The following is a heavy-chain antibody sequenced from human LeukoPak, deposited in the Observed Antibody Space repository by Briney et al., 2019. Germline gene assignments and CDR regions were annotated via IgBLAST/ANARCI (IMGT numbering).Heavy chain of an antibody. CDR3: ASLGYCSSTSCLY. D-gene: IGHD2-2*01. CDR2: INWNGGST. V-gene: IGHV3-20*04. Sequence: GGSLRLSCAASGFTFSSYAMSWVRQAPGKGLEWVSGINWNGGSTGYADSVKGRFTISRDNAKNSLYLQMNSLRAEDTALYYCASLGYCSSTSCLYWGQGTLATVSS. CDR1: GFTFSSYA. J-gene: IGHJ4*02.